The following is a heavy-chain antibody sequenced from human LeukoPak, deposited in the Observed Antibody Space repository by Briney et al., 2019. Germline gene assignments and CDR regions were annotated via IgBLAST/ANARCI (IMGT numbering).Heavy chain of an antibody. CDR2: ISPNSGGT. Sequence: ASVKVSCKASGYTFTDYNIHWVRQAPGQGLEWMGWISPNSGGTNYAQDFQGRVTITRDTSINTAYMELSRLRSDDTAKYYCTRDLTISGPIGIWGQGTLVTVSA. CDR3: TRDLTISGPIGI. V-gene: IGHV1-2*02. J-gene: IGHJ4*02. D-gene: IGHD3-9*01. CDR1: GYTFTDYN.